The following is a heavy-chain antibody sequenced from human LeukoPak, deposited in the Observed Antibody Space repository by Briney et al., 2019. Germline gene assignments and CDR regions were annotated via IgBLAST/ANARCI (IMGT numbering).Heavy chain of an antibody. J-gene: IGHJ4*02. Sequence: PGGSLRLSCSASGFTFSSYDMSWVRQAPGKGLEWVSSTSGSGDRTIYADSVRGRFTISRDKSKNTLYLQMSSLRAEDTAVYYCAKVPQPDYYFDYWGQGGLVTVSS. CDR2: TSGSGDRT. CDR1: GFTFSSYD. CDR3: AKVPQPDYYFDY. V-gene: IGHV3-23*01.